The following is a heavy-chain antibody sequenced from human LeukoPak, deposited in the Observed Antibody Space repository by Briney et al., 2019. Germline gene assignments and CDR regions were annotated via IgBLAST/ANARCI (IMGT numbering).Heavy chain of an antibody. D-gene: IGHD3-3*01. V-gene: IGHV4-34*01. J-gene: IGHJ4*02. CDR1: GGSFSGYY. CDR3: ARGLDFWSGYHYDY. CDR2: INHSGST. Sequence: SETLSLTCAVYGGSFSGYYWSWIRQPPGKGLEWIGEINHSGSTNYNPSLKSRVTISVDTSKNQFSLKLSSVTAADTAVYYCARGLDFWSGYHYDYWGQGTLVTVSS.